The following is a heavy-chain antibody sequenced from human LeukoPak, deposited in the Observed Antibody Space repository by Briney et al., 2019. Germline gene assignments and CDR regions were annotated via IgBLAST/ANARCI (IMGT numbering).Heavy chain of an antibody. CDR3: AIYSSSWAFDY. J-gene: IGHJ4*02. CDR1: GGSFSGYY. D-gene: IGHD6-13*01. V-gene: IGHV4-34*01. Sequence: SETLSLTCAVYGGSFSGYYWSWIRQPPGKGLEWIGEINHNGSTNYNPSLKSRVTISVDTSKNQFSLKLSSVTAADTAVYYCAIYSSSWAFDYWGQGTLVTVSS. CDR2: INHNGST.